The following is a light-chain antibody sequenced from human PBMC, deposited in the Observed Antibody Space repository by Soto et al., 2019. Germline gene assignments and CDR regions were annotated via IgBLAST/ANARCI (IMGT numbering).Light chain of an antibody. V-gene: IGKV3-20*01. J-gene: IGKJ1*01. Sequence: MGLTRWPPSLSKNQGERASLSCRASQSVSSSYVAWYQQKPGQAPRLLIYGASSRATGIPDRFSGSGSGTDFTLTISRLEPEDFAVYYCQQYGSSPSTFGQGTKVDIK. CDR2: GAS. CDR1: QSVSSSY. CDR3: QQYGSSPST.